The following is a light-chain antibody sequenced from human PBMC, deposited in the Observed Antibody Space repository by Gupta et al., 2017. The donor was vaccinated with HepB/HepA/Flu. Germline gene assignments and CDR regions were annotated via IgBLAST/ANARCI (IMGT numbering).Light chain of an antibody. CDR1: SLRSYY. Sequence: SSELTQDPAVSVALGQTVRITRQGDSLRSYYESWYQQKPGHAPVLVIYGKNNRPSGLPDRFSGSSSGNTASLTITGAQAEDEADYYCNSRDSSGNHLGVFGTGTKVTVL. CDR2: GKN. V-gene: IGLV3-19*01. J-gene: IGLJ1*01. CDR3: NSRDSSGNHLGV.